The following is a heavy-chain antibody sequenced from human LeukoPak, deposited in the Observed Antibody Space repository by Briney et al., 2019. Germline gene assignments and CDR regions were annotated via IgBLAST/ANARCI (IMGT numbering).Heavy chain of an antibody. J-gene: IGHJ4*02. CDR3: VRDFRSADY. Sequence: GGSLRLSCAASGFIFSFYCMHWVRQAPGKGPMWVSRICPDGTGISYADSVKARFTTSRDNAKNTVYLQMSSLREEDTAVYYCVRDFRSADYWGQGTLVTVSS. CDR2: ICPDGTGI. CDR1: GFIFSFYC. V-gene: IGHV3-74*01.